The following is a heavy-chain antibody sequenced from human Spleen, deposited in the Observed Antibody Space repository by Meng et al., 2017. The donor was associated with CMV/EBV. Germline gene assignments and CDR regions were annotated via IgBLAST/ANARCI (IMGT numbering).Heavy chain of an antibody. CDR1: GYFFSDHC. J-gene: IGHJ4*02. D-gene: IGHD3-16*01. CDR2: IKPNSGNT. V-gene: IGHV1-2*02. Sequence: KVSCKAAGYFFSDHCMHWVRQAPGQGLEWMGWIKPNSGNTNYAQNFQGRVTMTSDSSTTTAYMELSRLTSDDTAVYYCARDHHWGADYWGQGTLVTVSS. CDR3: ARDHHWGADY.